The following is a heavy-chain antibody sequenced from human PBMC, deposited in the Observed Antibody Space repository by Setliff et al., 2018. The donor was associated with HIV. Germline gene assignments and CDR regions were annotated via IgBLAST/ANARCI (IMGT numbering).Heavy chain of an antibody. J-gene: IGHJ6*02. CDR1: GFIFEDYA. CDR3: VRDQQGYDNQPDPYHYYGMDV. D-gene: IGHD2-15*01. CDR2: IDQDGSEK. V-gene: IGHV3-7*01. Sequence: PGGSLRLSCAGSGFIFEDYAMHWVRQAPGKGLEWVTNIDQDGSEKYYVDSVKGRFTISRDNIKNSLYLQLSSLRVEDTALYYCVRDQQGYDNQPDPYHYYGMDVWGQGTTVTVSS.